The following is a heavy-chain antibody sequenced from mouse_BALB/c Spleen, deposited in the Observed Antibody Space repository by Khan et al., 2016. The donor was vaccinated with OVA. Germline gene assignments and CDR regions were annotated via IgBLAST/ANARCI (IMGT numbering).Heavy chain of an antibody. CDR3: ARDYGSSFWFAY. D-gene: IGHD1-1*01. J-gene: IGHJ3*01. Sequence: VQLQQSGPELVKPGASVKMSCKASGYTFTNYIIHWVKQKPGQGLEWIAYINPYNDGSKYNEKFKGKATLTSDKSSSTAYMELSGLTSEDSAVYYCARDYGSSFWFAYWGQGTLVTVPA. CDR1: GYTFTNYI. CDR2: INPYNDGS. V-gene: IGHV1S136*01.